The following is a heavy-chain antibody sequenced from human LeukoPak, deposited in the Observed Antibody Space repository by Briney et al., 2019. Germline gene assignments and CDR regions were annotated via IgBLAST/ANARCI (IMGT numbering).Heavy chain of an antibody. J-gene: IGHJ4*02. CDR2: ISTYNGNT. V-gene: IGHV1-18*01. Sequence: ASVNVSFKASGYTFTSYGISWVRQAPGQGLEWMGWISTYNGNTNYAQKVQGRVTMTTDTSTSTAYMELRSLRSDDTAIYYCARQVDTSMALPDYWGQGTLVTVSS. CDR3: ARQVDTSMALPDY. D-gene: IGHD5-18*01. CDR1: GYTFTSYG.